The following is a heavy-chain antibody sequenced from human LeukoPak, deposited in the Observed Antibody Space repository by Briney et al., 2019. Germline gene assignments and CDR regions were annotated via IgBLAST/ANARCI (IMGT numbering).Heavy chain of an antibody. Sequence: GASVTVSCTTSGYTFTSYLITWVRQAPGQGLEWMGWISPYNGNTNYLQKYQGRVTMSTDTSTTTAYMDLRNLKFDDTAVYYCARAVDYHDSSGYYYPIDHWGQGTLVTVSS. CDR1: GYTFTSYL. D-gene: IGHD3-22*01. CDR2: ISPYNGNT. CDR3: ARAVDYHDSSGYYYPIDH. V-gene: IGHV1-18*01. J-gene: IGHJ4*02.